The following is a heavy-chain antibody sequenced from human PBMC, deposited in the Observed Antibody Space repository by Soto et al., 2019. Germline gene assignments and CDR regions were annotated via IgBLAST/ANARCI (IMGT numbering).Heavy chain of an antibody. CDR2: IYYSGST. CDR1: GCSISSGDYY. CDR3: ARLITMVRGVIILPSHHDY. Sequence: SETLSLTCTVSGCSISSGDYYWSWIRQPPGKGLEWIGYIYYSGSTYYNPSLKSRVTISVDTSKNQFSLKLSSVTAADTAVYYCARLITMVRGVIILPSHHDYWGQGTLVTVSS. V-gene: IGHV4-30-4*01. J-gene: IGHJ4*02. D-gene: IGHD3-10*01.